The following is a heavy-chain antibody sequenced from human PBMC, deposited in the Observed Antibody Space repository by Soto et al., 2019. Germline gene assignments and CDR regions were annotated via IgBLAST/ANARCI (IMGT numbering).Heavy chain of an antibody. CDR2: VSPKSGNT. V-gene: IGHV1-18*01. J-gene: IGHJ1*01. CDR1: GYNFFDYG. Sequence: QIQLVQSGAEMKKPGASVKVSCKASGYNFFDYGVSWVRQAPGQGLEWMGWVSPKSGNTDFARKVQGRVTMTADTSTNTAYLELRGLRSDDTAVYYCARGRTVSSIGPLLVWGQGTLVSVSS. CDR3: ARGRTVSSIGPLLV. D-gene: IGHD1-1*01.